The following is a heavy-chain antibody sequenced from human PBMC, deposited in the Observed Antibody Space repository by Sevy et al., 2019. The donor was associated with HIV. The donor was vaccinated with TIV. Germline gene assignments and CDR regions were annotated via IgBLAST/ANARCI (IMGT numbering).Heavy chain of an antibody. CDR2: IYYSGIT. Sequence: SETLSLTCSVSGGSISSGDYYWTWMRQSPGKGLEWIGYIYYSGITYYNPSLKSRVIISIDTVKNQFSLKLSSVTAADTAMYYCARYCTRTGPHNWFDPWGQGTLVTVSS. D-gene: IGHD2-2*01. V-gene: IGHV4-30-4*01. CDR3: ARYCTRTGPHNWFDP. J-gene: IGHJ5*02. CDR1: GGSISSGDYY.